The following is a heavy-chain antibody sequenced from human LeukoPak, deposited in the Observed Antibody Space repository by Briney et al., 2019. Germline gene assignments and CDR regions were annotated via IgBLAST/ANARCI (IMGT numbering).Heavy chain of an antibody. Sequence: GGSLRLSCAASGFTFSSYAMHWVRQAPGKGLEWVAVISYDGSNKYYADSVKGRFTISGGNSKNTLYLQMNSLRAEDTAVYYCARDDGLGSSEFDPWGQGTLVTVSS. V-gene: IGHV3-30-3*01. CDR3: ARDDGLGSSEFDP. D-gene: IGHD6-13*01. J-gene: IGHJ5*02. CDR2: ISYDGSNK. CDR1: GFTFSSYA.